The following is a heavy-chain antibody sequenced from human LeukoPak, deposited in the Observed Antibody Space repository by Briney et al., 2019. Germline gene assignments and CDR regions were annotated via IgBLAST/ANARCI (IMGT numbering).Heavy chain of an antibody. CDR3: AKDLIRYYGSGSYYNYYYYGMDV. Sequence: GGSLRLSCAASGFTFSSYAMSWVRQAPGKGLEWVSAISGSGGSTYYADSVKGRFTISRDNSKNTLYLQMNSLRAEDTAVYYCAKDLIRYYGSGSYYNYYYYGMDVWGQGTTVTVSS. CDR2: ISGSGGST. CDR1: GFTFSSYA. V-gene: IGHV3-23*01. D-gene: IGHD3-10*01. J-gene: IGHJ6*02.